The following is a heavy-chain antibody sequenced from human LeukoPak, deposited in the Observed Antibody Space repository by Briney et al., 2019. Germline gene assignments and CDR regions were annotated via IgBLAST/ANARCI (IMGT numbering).Heavy chain of an antibody. CDR1: GYTFTSYA. CDR2: INAGNGNT. D-gene: IGHD5-18*01. J-gene: IGHJ6*03. CDR3: ATSSTAMAANYYYYMDV. Sequence: GASVKVSCKASGYTFTSYAMHWVRQAPGQRLEWMGWINAGNGNTKYSQEFQGRVTITRDTSASTAYMELSSLRSEDTAVYYCATSSTAMAANYYYYMDVWGKGTTVTVSS. V-gene: IGHV1-3*03.